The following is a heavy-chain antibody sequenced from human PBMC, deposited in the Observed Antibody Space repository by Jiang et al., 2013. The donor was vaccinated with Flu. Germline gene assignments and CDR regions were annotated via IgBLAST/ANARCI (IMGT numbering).Heavy chain of an antibody. Sequence: SQTLSLTCAISGDSVSSNSAIWNWIRQSLSRGLEWLGRTYYRSKWYNDYAISVKSRLTINPDTSKNQFSLQLNSVTPEDTAVYYCARDQGHYGFWSGNLYGMDVWGQGTTVTVSS. J-gene: IGHJ6*02. CDR3: ARDQGHYGFWSGNLYGMDV. D-gene: IGHD3-3*01. CDR1: GDSVSSNSAI. V-gene: IGHV6-1*01. CDR2: TYYRSKWYN.